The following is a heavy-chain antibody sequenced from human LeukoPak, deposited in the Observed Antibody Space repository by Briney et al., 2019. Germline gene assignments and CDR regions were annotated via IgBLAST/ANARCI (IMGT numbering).Heavy chain of an antibody. J-gene: IGHJ4*02. CDR1: GGSISSSSYY. CDR2: IYYSGST. V-gene: IGHV4-39*07. CDR3: ARVSGYDWESFYDY. Sequence: SETLSLTCTVSGGSISSSSYYWGWTRQPPGKGLEWIGSIYYSGSTNYNPSLKSRVTISVDTSKKQFSLKLRSVTAADTAVYYCARVSGYDWESFYDYWGQGTLVTVSS. D-gene: IGHD5-12*01.